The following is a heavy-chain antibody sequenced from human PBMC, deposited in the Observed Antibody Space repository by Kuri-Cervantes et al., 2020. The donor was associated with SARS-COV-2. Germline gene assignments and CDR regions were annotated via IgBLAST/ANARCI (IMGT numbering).Heavy chain of an antibody. V-gene: IGHV4-4*02. D-gene: IGHD3-10*01. CDR2: INHSGST. CDR3: ARGSQLTRKIGYYYMDV. Sequence: SETLSLTCAVSGGSISSSNWWSWVRQPPGKGLEWIGEINHSGSTNYNPSLKSRVTISVDTSKNQFSLKLSSVTAADTAVYYCARGSQLTRKIGYYYMDVWGKGTTVTVSS. CDR1: GGSISSSNW. J-gene: IGHJ6*03.